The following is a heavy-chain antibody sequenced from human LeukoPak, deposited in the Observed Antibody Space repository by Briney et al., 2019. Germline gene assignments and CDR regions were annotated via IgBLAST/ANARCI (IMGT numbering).Heavy chain of an antibody. CDR2: ISDTGGST. CDR3: AKGYGGRSWGYFFDY. D-gene: IGHD4-23*01. J-gene: IGHJ4*02. V-gene: IGHV3-23*01. CDR1: GFTFSSYA. Sequence: PGGSLRLSCAASGFTFSSYAMSWVRQAPGKGLEWVSSISDTGGSTYYADSVKGRFTISRDNSKNTLNLQMHSLRADDTAVFYCAKGYGGRSWGYFFDYWGQGTLVTVSS.